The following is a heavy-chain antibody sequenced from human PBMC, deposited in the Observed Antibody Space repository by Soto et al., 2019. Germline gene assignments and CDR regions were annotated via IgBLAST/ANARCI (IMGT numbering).Heavy chain of an antibody. CDR3: ARGRHYDILTGYSFYYFDY. D-gene: IGHD3-9*01. J-gene: IGHJ4*02. CDR2: INHSGST. CDR1: GGSFSGYY. V-gene: IGHV4-34*01. Sequence: PSETLSLTCAVYGGSFSGYYWSWIRQPPGKGLEWIGEINHSGSTNYNPSLKSRVTISVDTSKNQFSLKLSSVTAADTAVYYCARGRHYDILTGYSFYYFDYWGQGTLVTVSS.